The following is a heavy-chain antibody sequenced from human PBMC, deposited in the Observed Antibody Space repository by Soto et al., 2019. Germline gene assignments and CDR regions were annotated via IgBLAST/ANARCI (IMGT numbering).Heavy chain of an antibody. CDR1: GFTFSSYA. J-gene: IGHJ6*02. V-gene: IGHV3-30-3*01. CDR3: ARQLASRGWYLEYYYGMVV. Sequence: GGSLRLSCAASGFTFSSYAMHWVRQAPGKGLEWVAVISYDGSNRYYADSVKGRFTISRDNSKNTLYLQMKSLRAEDTAVYYCARQLASRGWYLEYYYGMVVWGHGTTVTDCS. CDR2: ISYDGSNR. D-gene: IGHD6-19*01.